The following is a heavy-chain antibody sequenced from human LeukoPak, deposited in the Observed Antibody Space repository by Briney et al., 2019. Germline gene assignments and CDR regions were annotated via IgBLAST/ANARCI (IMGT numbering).Heavy chain of an antibody. CDR1: GFTFSSYG. D-gene: IGHD3-22*01. CDR2: ISGSGGST. CDR3: ARVTSGYDSSGYYWGPDFYSDY. Sequence: GGSLRLSCAASGFTFSSYGMSWVRQAPGKGLEWVSAISGSGGSTYYADSVKGRFTISRDNSKNTLYLQMNSLRAEDTAVYYCARVTSGYDSSGYYWGPDFYSDYWGQGTLVTVSS. V-gene: IGHV3-23*01. J-gene: IGHJ4*02.